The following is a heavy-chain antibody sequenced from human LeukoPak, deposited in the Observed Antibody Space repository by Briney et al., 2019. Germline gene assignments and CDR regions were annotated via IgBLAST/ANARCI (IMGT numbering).Heavy chain of an antibody. J-gene: IGHJ4*02. Sequence: SETLSLTCTVSGGSISGNYWTWIRQPAGKGLEWIGRIYTSGTTNYNPSLKSRVSLSVDTSKNQFSLNLSSLTAADTAVYFCARERNLAAAGYLFDSCGQGTLVIVSS. D-gene: IGHD6-13*01. V-gene: IGHV4-4*07. CDR1: GGSISGNY. CDR3: ARERNLAAAGYLFDS. CDR2: IYTSGTT.